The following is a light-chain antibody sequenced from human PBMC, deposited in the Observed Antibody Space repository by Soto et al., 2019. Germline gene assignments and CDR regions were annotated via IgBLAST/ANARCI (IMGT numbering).Light chain of an antibody. CDR2: GSS. CDR3: QQYTNWPPIT. J-gene: IGKJ5*01. V-gene: IGKV3-15*01. CDR1: QGVGSH. Sequence: EILLTQSPSTLPVSPGERXXXXXXXSQGVGSHLAWFQQKPGQAPRLLIYGSSTRATGVPARFSGSGSGADFTLTISNLQSEDFAVYYCQQYTNWPPITFGQGTRLEIK.